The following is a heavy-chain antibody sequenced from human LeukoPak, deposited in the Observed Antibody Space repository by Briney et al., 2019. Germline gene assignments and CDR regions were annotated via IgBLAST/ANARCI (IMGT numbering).Heavy chain of an antibody. J-gene: IGHJ4*02. V-gene: IGHV4-39*01. CDR2: IYYSGST. CDR3: ARHDRDSSSGYDY. CDR1: GGSISSSSYY. D-gene: IGHD6-13*01. Sequence: SETLSLTCTVSGGSISSSSYYWGWIRQPPGKGREWIGSIYYSGSTYYNPSLKSRSTISVDTSKNQFSLKLSSGTAADTAVYYCARHDRDSSSGYDYWGQGTLVTVSS.